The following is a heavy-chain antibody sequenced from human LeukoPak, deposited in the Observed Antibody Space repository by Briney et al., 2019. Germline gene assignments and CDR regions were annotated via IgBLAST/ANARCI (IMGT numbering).Heavy chain of an antibody. CDR2: MNPNTGDT. J-gene: IGHJ6*04. D-gene: IGHD3-10*01. CDR3: ARDPYYGSGRYRYGMDV. V-gene: IGHV1-8*01. CDR1: GYTFTTYD. Sequence: ASVKVSCKASGYTFTTYDINWVRQATGQGLEWMGWMNPNTGDTGQAQKSQGRVTMTRNTSISTAYMELSSLRSDDTAVYYCARDPYYGSGRYRYGMDVWGKGTTVTISS.